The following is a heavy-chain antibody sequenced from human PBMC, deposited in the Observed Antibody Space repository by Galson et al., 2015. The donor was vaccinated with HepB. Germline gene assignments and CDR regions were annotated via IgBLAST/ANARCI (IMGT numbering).Heavy chain of an antibody. CDR2: ISSNTGTYT. CDR1: GFTFRDYY. J-gene: IGHJ4*02. V-gene: IGHV3-11*06. Sequence: SLRLSCAASGFTFRDYYMSWIRQTPGKGLEWLSYISSNTGTYTNYADSVKGRLTISRDNAENSLYLQMSSLRVEDTAVYYCARVADSHYGDHTHFDSCGQGTLVTVSS. D-gene: IGHD4-17*01. CDR3: ARVADSHYGDHTHFDS.